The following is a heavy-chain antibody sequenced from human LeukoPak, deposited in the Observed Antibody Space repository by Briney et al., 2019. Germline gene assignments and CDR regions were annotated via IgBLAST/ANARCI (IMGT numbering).Heavy chain of an antibody. D-gene: IGHD6-19*01. J-gene: IGHJ4*02. CDR3: ARDTGLSSGWFIDY. CDR2: INPNSGDT. V-gene: IGHV1-2*02. CDR1: GYTFTGYY. Sequence: ASVKVSCKASGYTFTGYYMHWVRQTPGQGLEWMGWINPNSGDTNYAQKFQGRVTMTRDTSISTAYMELSRLTSDDTAVYYCARDTGLSSGWFIDYWGQGTLVTVSS.